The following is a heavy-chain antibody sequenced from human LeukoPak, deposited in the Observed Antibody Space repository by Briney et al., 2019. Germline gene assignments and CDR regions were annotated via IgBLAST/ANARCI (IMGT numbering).Heavy chain of an antibody. CDR2: INPSGGST. CDR3: ARGGGTYYYGSSGYPGDY. CDR1: GYTFTSYY. V-gene: IGHV1-46*01. Sequence: GASVKVSCTASGYTFTSYYMHWVRQAPGQGLEWMGIINPSGGSTSYAQKFQGRVTMTRDTSTSTVYMELSSLRSEDTAVYYCARGGGTYYYGSSGYPGDYWGQGTLVTVSS. D-gene: IGHD3-22*01. J-gene: IGHJ4*02.